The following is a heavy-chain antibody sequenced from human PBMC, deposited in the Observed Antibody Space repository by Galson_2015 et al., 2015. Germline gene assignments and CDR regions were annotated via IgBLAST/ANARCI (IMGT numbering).Heavy chain of an antibody. CDR2: ISSSSSYI. Sequence: FLRLSCAASGFTFSSYSMNWVRQAPGKGLEWVSSISSSSSYIYYADSVKGRFTISRDNAKNSLYLQMNSLRAEDTAVYYCAREGTFRSYSSGWGGDDYWGQGTLVTVSS. CDR3: AREGTFRSYSSGWGGDDY. J-gene: IGHJ4*02. D-gene: IGHD6-19*01. CDR1: GFTFSSYS. V-gene: IGHV3-21*01.